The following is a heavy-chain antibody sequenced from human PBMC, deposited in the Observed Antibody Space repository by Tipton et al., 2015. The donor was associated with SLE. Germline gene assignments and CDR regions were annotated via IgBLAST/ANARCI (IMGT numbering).Heavy chain of an antibody. J-gene: IGHJ1*01. Sequence: SLRLSCGGFGFTFSNYAMSWVRQAPGKGLEWASVIYSGGSTYYADSVKGRFTISRDNSKNTLYLQMNSLRAEDTAVYYCAKHGAGTYFQHWGQGTLVTVSS. CDR1: GFTFSNYA. CDR2: IYSGGST. D-gene: IGHD6-13*01. CDR3: AKHGAGTYFQH. V-gene: IGHV3-23*03.